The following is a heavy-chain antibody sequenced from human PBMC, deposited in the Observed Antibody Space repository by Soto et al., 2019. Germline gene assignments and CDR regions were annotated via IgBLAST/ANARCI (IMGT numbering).Heavy chain of an antibody. CDR2: VSVDNGDT. D-gene: IGHD2-21*02. Sequence: QVQLVQSGGEVKKPGASVKVSCKASGYIFSQYGITWVRQAPGQGLEWMAWVSVDNGDTNYAQNFQGRATMTTDTATSTDYMELRSLKSDDTALYYCARFQTENSHLSFFFDSWGQGTLVTVSS. CDR3: ARFQTENSHLSFFFDS. V-gene: IGHV1-18*01. J-gene: IGHJ4*02. CDR1: GYIFSQYG.